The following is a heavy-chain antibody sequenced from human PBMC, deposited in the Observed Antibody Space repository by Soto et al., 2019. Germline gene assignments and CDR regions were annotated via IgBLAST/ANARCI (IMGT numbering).Heavy chain of an antibody. J-gene: IGHJ4*02. Sequence: WGSLRLSCSASGFTFKTYDMNWFRQAPGKGLEWVSYISTSSSTVYYIDSVKGRFTISRDNAKNSLYLQMNSLRDEDTAVYYCARDGGGYNDFDYWGQGTLVTVSS. D-gene: IGHD5-12*01. CDR2: ISTSSSTV. CDR3: ARDGGGYNDFDY. CDR1: GFTFKTYD. V-gene: IGHV3-48*02.